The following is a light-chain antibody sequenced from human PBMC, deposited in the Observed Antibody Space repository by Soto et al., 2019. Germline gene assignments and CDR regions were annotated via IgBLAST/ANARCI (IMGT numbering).Light chain of an antibody. Sequence: EIVLTQSPGTLSLSPGERATLSCRASQSLSSSSYLAWYQQKPGQAPRLLIYGASSRATGIQDRFSGSGSATDFTLTISRLEPEDCAVYYCRQYGTSPSYTFGQGTKLEIK. J-gene: IGKJ2*01. CDR2: GAS. V-gene: IGKV3-20*01. CDR3: RQYGTSPSYT. CDR1: QSLSSSSY.